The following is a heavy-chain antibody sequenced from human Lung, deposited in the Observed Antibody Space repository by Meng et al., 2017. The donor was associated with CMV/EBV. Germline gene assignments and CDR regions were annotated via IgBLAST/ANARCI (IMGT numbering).Heavy chain of an antibody. CDR2: MNPNSGNT. CDR3: ARDHNLGLDY. V-gene: IGHV1-8*03. CDR1: GYTFTSYD. D-gene: IGHD1-1*01. J-gene: IGHJ4*02. Sequence: SVXVSCKASGYTFTSYDINWVRQATGQGLEWMGWMNPNSGNTGYAQKFQGRVTFTRDTSIGTAYMELNSLRAEDTAVYYCARDHNLGLDYWGQGTLVTVSS.